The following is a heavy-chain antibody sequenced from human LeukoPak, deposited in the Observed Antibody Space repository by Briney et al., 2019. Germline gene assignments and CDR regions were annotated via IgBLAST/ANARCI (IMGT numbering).Heavy chain of an antibody. CDR2: INPSGRSA. J-gene: IGHJ5*02. D-gene: IGHD1-1*01. Sequence: ASVKVSCKASPYTFNKYYIHWVRQAPGQGLEWMGVINPSGRSASYAQRFQGRVTMTRDTSTSTVYMDLSSLRSEDTAVYYCARDSVELERRNWLDPWGQGTLVTVSS. V-gene: IGHV1-46*02. CDR1: PYTFNKYY. CDR3: ARDSVELERRNWLDP.